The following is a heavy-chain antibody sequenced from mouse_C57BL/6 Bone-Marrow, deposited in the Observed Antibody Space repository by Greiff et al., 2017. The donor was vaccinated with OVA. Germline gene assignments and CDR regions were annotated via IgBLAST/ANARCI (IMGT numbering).Heavy chain of an antibody. CDR1: GFTFSSYG. D-gene: IGHD2-1*01. V-gene: IGHV5-6*01. J-gene: IGHJ4*01. CDR2: ISSGGSYT. CDR3: ASNYVDYYAMDY. Sequence: EVKLVESGGDLVKPGGSLKLSCAASGFTFSSYGMSWVRQTPDKRLEWVATISSGGSYTYYPDSVKGRFTISRDNAKNTLYLQMSSLKSEDTAMYYCASNYVDYYAMDYWGQGTSVTVSS.